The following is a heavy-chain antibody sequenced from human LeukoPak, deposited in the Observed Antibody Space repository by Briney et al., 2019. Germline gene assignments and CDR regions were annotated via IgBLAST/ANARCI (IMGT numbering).Heavy chain of an antibody. V-gene: IGHV1-2*02. CDR3: ARSYQPSITIFGVVIRKHNWFDP. CDR1: GYTFTGYY. Sequence: ASVKVSCKASGYTFTGYYMHWVRQAPGQGLEWMGWINPNSGGTNYAQKFQGRVTMTRDTSISTAYMELSRLRSDDTAVYYCARSYQPSITIFGVVIRKHNWFDPWGQGTLVTVSS. J-gene: IGHJ5*02. CDR2: INPNSGGT. D-gene: IGHD3-3*01.